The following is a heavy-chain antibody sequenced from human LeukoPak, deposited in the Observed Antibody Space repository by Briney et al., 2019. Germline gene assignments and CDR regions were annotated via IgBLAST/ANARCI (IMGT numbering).Heavy chain of an antibody. J-gene: IGHJ5*02. CDR3: ARDFRAGSGSETEGFDP. D-gene: IGHD3-10*01. CDR2: INPNSGGT. V-gene: IGHV1-2*02. CDR1: GYTFTGYY. Sequence: ASVKVSCKASGYTFTGYYMHWVRQAPGQGREWMGWINPNSGGTNYAQKFQGRVTMTGDTSISTAYMELSRLRSDDTAVYYCARDFRAGSGSETEGFDPWGQGTLVTVSS.